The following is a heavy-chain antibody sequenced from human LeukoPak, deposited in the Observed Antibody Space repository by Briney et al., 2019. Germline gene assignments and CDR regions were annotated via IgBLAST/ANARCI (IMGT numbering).Heavy chain of an antibody. J-gene: IGHJ4*02. D-gene: IGHD3-9*01. CDR2: IYYSGST. CDR3: ASLNYDILTGYFPFDY. CDR1: GGSISSYY. Sequence: SETLSLTCTVSGGSISSYYWSWIRQPPGKGLKWIGYIYYSGSTYYNPSLKSRVTISVDTSKNQFSLKLSSVTAADTAVYYCASLNYDILTGYFPFDYWGQGTLVTVSS. V-gene: IGHV4-59*08.